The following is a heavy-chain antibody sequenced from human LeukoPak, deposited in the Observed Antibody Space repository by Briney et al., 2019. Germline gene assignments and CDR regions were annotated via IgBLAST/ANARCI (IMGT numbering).Heavy chain of an antibody. J-gene: IGHJ2*01. CDR2: IYTSGST. CDR3: ARDGVSALNLYSDL. D-gene: IGHD3-3*01. Sequence: SETLSLTCTVSGGSISSYYWSWLRQPAGKGLEWIGRIYTSGSTNYNPSLKSRVIISVDTSKNQFSLSLISVTAADTAVYYCARDGVSALNLYSDLWGRGTLVTVSS. CDR1: GGSISSYY. V-gene: IGHV4-4*07.